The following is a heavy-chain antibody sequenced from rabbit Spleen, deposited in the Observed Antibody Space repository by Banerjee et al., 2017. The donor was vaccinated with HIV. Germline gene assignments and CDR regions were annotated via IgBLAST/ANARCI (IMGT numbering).Heavy chain of an antibody. Sequence: QEQLVESGGGLVQPGGSLKLSCKASGFEFSSYGVSWVRQAPGKGLEWIGYIDPIFGSTYYANWVNGRFTISRENTQNTLYLQLNSLTAADTATYFCARDLTSVIGWNFNLLGPGTLVTVS. CDR1: GFEFSSYG. D-gene: IGHD1-1*01. CDR2: IDPIFGST. V-gene: IGHV1S47*01. J-gene: IGHJ4*01. CDR3: ARDLTSVIGWNFNL.